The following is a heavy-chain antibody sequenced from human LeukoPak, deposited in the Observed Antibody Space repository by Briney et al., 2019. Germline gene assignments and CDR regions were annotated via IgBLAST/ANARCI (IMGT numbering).Heavy chain of an antibody. CDR3: ARDCTGGTCYDAFDI. CDR2: ISYDGSNK. CDR1: GFTFSSYG. V-gene: IGHV3-30*03. D-gene: IGHD2-15*01. J-gene: IGHJ3*02. Sequence: GGSLRLSCAASGFTFSSYGMHWVRQAPGKGLEWVTLISYDGSNKYYADSVKGRFTISRDNSKNTLYLQMNSLRAGDTAVYYCARDCTGGTCYDAFDIWGQGTMVPVSS.